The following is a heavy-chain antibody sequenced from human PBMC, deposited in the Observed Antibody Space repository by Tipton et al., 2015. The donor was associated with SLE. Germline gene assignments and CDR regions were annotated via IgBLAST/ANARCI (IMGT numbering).Heavy chain of an antibody. CDR3: ARGMLTWRGAIVGVDV. Sequence: TLSLTCTVSGGSISSYYWSWIRQPPGKGLDWIGYISNGGGTNYNPSLKSRVTISVDTAKNQFSLKLTSVTAADTAVYYCARGMLTWRGAIVGVDVWGQGTTVNVSS. CDR2: ISNGGGT. D-gene: IGHD3-10*02. V-gene: IGHV4-59*08. CDR1: GGSISSYY. J-gene: IGHJ6*02.